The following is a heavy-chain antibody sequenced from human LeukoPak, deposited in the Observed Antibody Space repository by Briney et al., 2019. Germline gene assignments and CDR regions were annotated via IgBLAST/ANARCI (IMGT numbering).Heavy chain of an antibody. CDR2: IYYSGST. V-gene: IGHV4-59*01. D-gene: IGHD1-26*01. Sequence: SETLSLTCTVSGGSISSYYWSWIRQPPGKGLEWIGYIYYSGSTNHSPSLKSRVTISLDTSKNQFSLELSSVTAADTAVYYCARGVNSGYFDYCGQGNLVTVSS. CDR1: GGSISSYY. J-gene: IGHJ4*02. CDR3: ARGVNSGYFDY.